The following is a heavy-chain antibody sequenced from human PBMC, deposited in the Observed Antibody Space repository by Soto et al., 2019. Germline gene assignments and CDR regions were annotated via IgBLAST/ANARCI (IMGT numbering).Heavy chain of an antibody. Sequence: EVQLVESGGGLVQPGGSLRLSCAASGFTLSGRSMHWVRQAPGKGLVWVSGIDNAGTDSTYADSVKGRFTSSRDNAKNMLYLQINSLRGEDTAVYYCARGWFGPDVGGKGTTFTVSS. CDR3: ARGWFGPDV. CDR1: GFTLSGRS. J-gene: IGHJ6*04. CDR2: IDNAGTDS. V-gene: IGHV3-74*01. D-gene: IGHD3-10*01.